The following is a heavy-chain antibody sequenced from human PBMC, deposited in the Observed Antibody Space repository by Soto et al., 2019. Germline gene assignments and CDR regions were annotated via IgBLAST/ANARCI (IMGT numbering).Heavy chain of an antibody. CDR3: GTAGPHYYGSGSYYVYYHSGMDV. CDR1: GGSISSGCYY. D-gene: IGHD3-10*01. Sequence: SSETLSLTGTVCGGSISSGCYYWSWIRQHPGKGLEWIGYIYYSGSTYYNPSLKSRVTISVDTSKNQFSLKLSSVTAADTAVYYSGTAGPHYYGSGSYYVYYHSGMDVWGHGTKVTVSS. J-gene: IGHJ6*02. V-gene: IGHV4-31*03. CDR2: IYYSGST.